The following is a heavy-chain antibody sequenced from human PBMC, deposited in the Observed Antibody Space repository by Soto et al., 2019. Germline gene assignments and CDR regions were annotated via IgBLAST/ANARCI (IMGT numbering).Heavy chain of an antibody. Sequence: EVQLVESGGGLIQPGGSLKLSCAASGFTVGNNYMSWVRQAPGKGLEWVSLIYCTGTTNNADSVKGRFTVSRDNAKNTLYLQMNSLRAEDTAVYYCAKDGRGSGSHYNSFGYWGQGTLVTVSS. V-gene: IGHV3-53*01. J-gene: IGHJ4*02. CDR3: AKDGRGSGSHYNSFGY. CDR1: GFTVGNNY. D-gene: IGHD3-10*01. CDR2: IYCTGTT.